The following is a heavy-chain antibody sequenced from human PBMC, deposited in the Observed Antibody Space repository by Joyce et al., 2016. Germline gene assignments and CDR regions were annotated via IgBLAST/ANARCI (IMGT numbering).Heavy chain of an antibody. CDR1: GGSFGAQT. CDR2: IIPVFVTP. V-gene: IGHV1-69*14. J-gene: IGHJ3*01. D-gene: IGHD2-2*01. CDR3: ASGVAGYCSSSTCPRPLDV. Sequence: QVHLVQSGAEVKMPGSSVKVSCTASGGSFGAQTVNWLRQTPGQGLEWMGGIIPVFVTPHYAQKFQGTVSITADTGTSTVFMEVRSLTSDDTAMYYCASGVAGYCSSSTCPRPLDVWGQGTMVIVS.